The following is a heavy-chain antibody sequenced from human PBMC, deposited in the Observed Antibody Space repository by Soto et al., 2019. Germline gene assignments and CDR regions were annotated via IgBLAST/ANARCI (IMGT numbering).Heavy chain of an antibody. J-gene: IGHJ6*02. CDR3: ARRKSILTGPDNYGMDV. V-gene: IGHV5-51*01. Sequence: GASLKISCKGSGYSFTSYWIGWVRQMPGKGLEWMGIIYPGDSDTRYSPSFQGQVTISADKSISTAYLQWSSLKASDTAMYYCARRKSILTGPDNYGMDVWGQGTMVTVSS. CDR2: IYPGDSDT. CDR1: GYSFTSYW. D-gene: IGHD3-9*01.